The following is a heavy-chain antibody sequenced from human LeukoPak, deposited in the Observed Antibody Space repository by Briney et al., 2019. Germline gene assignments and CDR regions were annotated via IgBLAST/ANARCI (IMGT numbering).Heavy chain of an antibody. J-gene: IGHJ4*02. V-gene: IGHV1-2*02. CDR1: GYTFTGYY. CDR2: INANSGGT. D-gene: IGHD3-9*01. Sequence: ASVTVSFKASGYTFTGYYMHWVRQAPGQGREWMGWINANSGGTNYAQKFQGRVTMTRDTSISTAYMELSRLRSDDTAVYYCARSSRYDIWTGYPYWGQGTLVTVSP. CDR3: ARSSRYDIWTGYPY.